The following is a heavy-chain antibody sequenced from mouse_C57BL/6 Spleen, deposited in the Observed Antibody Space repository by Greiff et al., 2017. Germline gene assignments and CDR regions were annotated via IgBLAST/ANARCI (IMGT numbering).Heavy chain of an antibody. CDR1: GYTFTSYW. J-gene: IGHJ2*01. V-gene: IGHV1-55*01. CDR3: ARYINYYGSSYGYYFDY. Sequence: QVQLQQPGAELVKPGASVKMSCKASGYTFTSYWITWVKQRPGQGLEWIGDIYPGSGSTNYNEKFKSKATLTVDTSSSTAYMQLSSLTSEDSAVYDCARYINYYGSSYGYYFDYWGQGTTLTVSS. D-gene: IGHD1-1*01. CDR2: IYPGSGST.